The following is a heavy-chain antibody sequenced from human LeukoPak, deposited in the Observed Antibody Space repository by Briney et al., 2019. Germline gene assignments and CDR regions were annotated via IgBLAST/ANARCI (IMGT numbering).Heavy chain of an antibody. V-gene: IGHV4-39*01. CDR2: IYYSGTT. Sequence: SETLSLTCSVSGGSISSSGYYWSWVRQPPGKGLEWVGSIYYSGTTCYNSSLKSRVTISEDTSKNRFSLMLTSVTAADTAVYYCARQVSDYFYYYIDVWGEGTTVIVSS. CDR3: ARQVSDYFYYYIDV. CDR1: GGSISSSGYY. J-gene: IGHJ6*03.